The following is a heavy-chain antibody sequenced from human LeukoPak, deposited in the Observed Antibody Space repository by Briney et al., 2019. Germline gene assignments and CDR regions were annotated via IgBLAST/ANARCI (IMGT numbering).Heavy chain of an antibody. D-gene: IGHD2-8*01. CDR3: ARTKDFNL. CDR1: GGTFSSYA. J-gene: IGHJ2*01. CDR2: IIPILGIA. V-gene: IGHV1-69*04. Sequence: ASVKVSCKASGGTFSSYAISWVRQAPGQGLEWMGRIIPILGIANYAQKFQGRVTITADESTSTAYMELRSLRSDDTAVYYCARTKDFNLWGRGTLVTVSS.